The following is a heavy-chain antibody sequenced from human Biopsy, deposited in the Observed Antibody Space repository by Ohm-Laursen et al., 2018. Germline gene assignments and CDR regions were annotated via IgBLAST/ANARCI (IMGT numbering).Heavy chain of an antibody. D-gene: IGHD3-9*01. CDR2: INPTGGTT. Sequence: ASVKVSCNVSGYSFTKYYINWVRQAPGQGLEWMGIINPTGGTTSCAEKFQGRVTLTRDTSTGTVYLELNCLIYEDTALYYCARDETGSSVFGPYYYGMDVWGQGTTVTVSS. V-gene: IGHV1-46*01. CDR3: ARDETGSSVFGPYYYGMDV. J-gene: IGHJ6*02. CDR1: GYSFTKYY.